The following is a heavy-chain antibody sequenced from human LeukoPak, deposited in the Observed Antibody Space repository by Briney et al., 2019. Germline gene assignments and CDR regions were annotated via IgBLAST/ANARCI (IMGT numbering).Heavy chain of an antibody. J-gene: IGHJ4*02. V-gene: IGHV1-2*06. D-gene: IGHD3-22*01. CDR3: ASSTQYYYDSSGQYYLDY. CDR2: INPNSGGT. Sequence: GASVKVSCKASGYTFTGYYMHWVRQAPGQGLEWMGRINPNSGGTNYAQKFQGRVTMTRDTSISTAYMELSRLRSDDTAVYYCASSTQYYYDSSGQYYLDYWGQGTLVTVSS. CDR1: GYTFTGYY.